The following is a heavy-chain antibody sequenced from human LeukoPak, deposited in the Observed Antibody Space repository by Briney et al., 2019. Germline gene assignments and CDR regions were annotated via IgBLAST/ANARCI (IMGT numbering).Heavy chain of an antibody. CDR3: ARRPIKYYYYGMDV. CDR1: GFTFSSYG. V-gene: IGHV3-30*03. CDR2: ISYDGSNK. J-gene: IGHJ6*02. Sequence: GGSLRLSCAASGFTFSSYGMHWVRQAPGKGLEWVAVISYDGSNKYYADSVKGRFTISRDNSKNTLYLQMNSLRAEDTAVYYCARRPIKYYYYGMDVWGQGTTVTVSS.